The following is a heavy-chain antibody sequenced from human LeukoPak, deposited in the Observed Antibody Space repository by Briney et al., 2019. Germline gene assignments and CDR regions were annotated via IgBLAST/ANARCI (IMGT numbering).Heavy chain of an antibody. V-gene: IGHV4-39*01. J-gene: IGHJ5*02. CDR1: GGPISSSSYY. CDR3: ARLRGISLDP. D-gene: IGHD1-14*01. Sequence: SETLSLTCTVSGGPISSSSYYWGWIRQPPGKGLEWIGSIYYSGSTYYSPSLKSRVTISVDTSKNQFSLKLSSVTAADTAVYYCARLRGISLDPWGQGTLVTVSS. CDR2: IYYSGST.